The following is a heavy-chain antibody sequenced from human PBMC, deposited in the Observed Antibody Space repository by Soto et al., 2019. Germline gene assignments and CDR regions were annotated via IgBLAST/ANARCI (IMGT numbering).Heavy chain of an antibody. CDR1: GGSISSNY. J-gene: IGHJ4*02. D-gene: IGHD2-15*01. CDR2: VYNSGST. Sequence: PSETLSLTCTVSGGSISSNYWTWIRQPPGKGLEWIGYVYNSGSTNYNPSLKSRVTISEDTSKSQFSLKVNSMTAADTAVYYCARYRRAPVAEYPLDYWGQRILVTV. V-gene: IGHV4-59*01. CDR3: ARYRRAPVAEYPLDY.